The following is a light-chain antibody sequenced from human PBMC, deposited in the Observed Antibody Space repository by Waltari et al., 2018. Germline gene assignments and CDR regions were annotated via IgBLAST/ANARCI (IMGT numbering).Light chain of an antibody. CDR1: SEHSAYA. Sequence: QLAVTQSPSASASLGASVKLTCTLSSEHSAYAIAWHQHQPEKGPRFLMKIDGGGGHTKGDGIPDRFSGFSSGNTASLTVSGLQADDEADYYCSSYAHNNHFVFGTGTKVTVL. J-gene: IGLJ1*01. V-gene: IGLV4-69*01. CDR2: IDGGGGH. CDR3: SSYAHNNHFV.